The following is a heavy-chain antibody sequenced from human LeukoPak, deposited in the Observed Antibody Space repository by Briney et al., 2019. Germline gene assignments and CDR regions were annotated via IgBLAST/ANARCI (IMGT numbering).Heavy chain of an antibody. V-gene: IGHV4-59*01. CDR2: IYYSGSA. CDR1: GDSIRSSY. D-gene: IGHD1-1*01. J-gene: IGHJ4*02. Sequence: PSETLSLTCTVSGDSIRSSYWSWIRQPPGETLEWVGYIYYSGSANYNPSLKDGVSMSVETSKNQLSLRLSSVTAADTAVYYCARERGGQRTGQFDQWGQGILVTVSS. CDR3: ARERGGQRTGQFDQ.